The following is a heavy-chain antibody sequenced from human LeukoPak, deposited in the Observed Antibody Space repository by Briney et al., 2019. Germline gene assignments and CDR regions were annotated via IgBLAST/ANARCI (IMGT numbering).Heavy chain of an antibody. Sequence: QSGGSLRLSCAASGFTVSSNYMSWVRQAPGRGLEWVSVIYAGGTTYYADSVRGRFTISRDNSKNTLYLQMNSLRDEDTAVYYCARGVPPCFDPWGQGTLVTVSS. CDR2: IYAGGTT. V-gene: IGHV3-53*01. J-gene: IGHJ5*02. D-gene: IGHD3-10*01. CDR1: GFTVSSNY. CDR3: ARGVPPCFDP.